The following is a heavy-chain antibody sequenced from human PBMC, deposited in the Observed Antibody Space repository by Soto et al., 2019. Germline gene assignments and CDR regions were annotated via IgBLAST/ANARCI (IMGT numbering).Heavy chain of an antibody. J-gene: IGHJ4*02. CDR3: AQDGRSGSVTRPDH. D-gene: IGHD1-26*01. CDR2: ISSSGANT. CDR1: GFTLIKYA. Sequence: WGSLRLSCAASGFTLIKYAINFFRHSPLKGLEWVSGISSSGANTAYGDSVKGRFTISRDNSKNTLNLQMNSLRVEDSAMYYCAQDGRSGSVTRPDHWGQGTLVTVSS. V-gene: IGHV3-23*01.